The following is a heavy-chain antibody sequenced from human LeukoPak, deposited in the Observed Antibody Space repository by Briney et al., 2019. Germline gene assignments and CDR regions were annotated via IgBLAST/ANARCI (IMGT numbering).Heavy chain of an antibody. CDR2: IWYDGSNK. CDR3: ARDSLPYYDSSGYRLTPFDY. V-gene: IGHV3-33*01. J-gene: IGHJ4*02. Sequence: PGGSLRLSCAASGFTFSSYCMHWVRQAPGKGLEWVAVIWYDGSNKYYADSVKGRFTISRDNSKNTLYLQMNSLRAEDTAVYYCARDSLPYYDSSGYRLTPFDYWGQGTLVTVSS. D-gene: IGHD3-22*01. CDR1: GFTFSSYC.